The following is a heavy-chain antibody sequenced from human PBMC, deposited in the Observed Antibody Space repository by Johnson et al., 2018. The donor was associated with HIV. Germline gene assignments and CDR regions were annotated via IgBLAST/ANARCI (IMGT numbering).Heavy chain of an antibody. Sequence: QVQLVESGGGLVQPGGSLRLSCAASGFTVSSNYMSWIRQAPGKGLEWVSYISSSGSTIYYADSVKGRFTISRDNSKNTLYLQRNSLRAEDTAVYYCARVPSAAAGSRGGAFDICGQGTMVTVSS. D-gene: IGHD6-13*01. J-gene: IGHJ3*02. CDR3: ARVPSAAAGSRGGAFDI. CDR1: GFTVSSNY. CDR2: ISSSGSTI. V-gene: IGHV3-11*04.